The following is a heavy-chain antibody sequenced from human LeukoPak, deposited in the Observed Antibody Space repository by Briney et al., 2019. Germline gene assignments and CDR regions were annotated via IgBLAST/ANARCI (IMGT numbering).Heavy chain of an antibody. CDR1: GGSFSGYY. J-gene: IGHJ4*02. Sequence: SETLSLTCAVYGGSFSGYYWSWIRQPPGKGLEWIGYIYYSGSTNYNPSLKSRVTISVGTSKNQFSLKLSSVTAADTAVYYCARGGTYYDFWSGYYTDPHFDYWGQGTLVTVSS. D-gene: IGHD3-3*01. CDR3: ARGGTYYDFWSGYYTDPHFDY. V-gene: IGHV4-59*01. CDR2: IYYSGST.